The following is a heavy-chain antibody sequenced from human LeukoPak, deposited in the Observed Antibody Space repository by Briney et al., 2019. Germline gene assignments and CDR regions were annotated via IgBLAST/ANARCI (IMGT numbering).Heavy chain of an antibody. CDR1: GGSINSYY. Sequence: SETLSLTCTVSGGSINSYYWSWIRQPAGKGLEWIGRIYAGGSTNYNPSLKSRVTMSVDTSKNQFSLKLISVTAADTAVYFCARGPYCNGGSCYYFDYWGQGTLVTVSS. CDR3: ARGPYCNGGSCYYFDY. D-gene: IGHD2-15*01. CDR2: IYAGGST. J-gene: IGHJ4*02. V-gene: IGHV4-4*07.